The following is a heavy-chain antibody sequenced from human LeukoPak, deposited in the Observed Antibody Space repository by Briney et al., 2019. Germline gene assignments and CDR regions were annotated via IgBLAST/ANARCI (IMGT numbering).Heavy chain of an antibody. J-gene: IGHJ5*02. CDR3: ARTTVTIWFDP. CDR1: GLIFSSYG. CDR2: INDDGSST. Sequence: QSGGSLRLSCAASGLIFSSYGMHWVRQAPGKGLEWVSVINDDGSSTAYADSVKGRFTISRDNAKTTLYLQMNSLRAEDTALYYCARTTVTIWFDPWGQGTLVTVSS. V-gene: IGHV3-74*01. D-gene: IGHD4-17*01.